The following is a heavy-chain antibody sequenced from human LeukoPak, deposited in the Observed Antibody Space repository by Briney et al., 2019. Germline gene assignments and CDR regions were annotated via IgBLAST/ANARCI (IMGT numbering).Heavy chain of an antibody. D-gene: IGHD2-2*01. J-gene: IGHJ6*02. CDR3: VRVPDIVVVPAAMPYYYYGMDV. V-gene: IGHV4-39*07. CDR1: GGSISSSSYY. CDR2: IYYSGST. Sequence: PSEALSLTCTVSGGSISSSSYYWGWTRQPPGKGLEWIGSIYYSGSTYYNPSLKSRVTISVDTSKNQFSLKLSSVTAADTAVYYCVRVPDIVVVPAAMPYYYYGMDVWGQGTTVTVSS.